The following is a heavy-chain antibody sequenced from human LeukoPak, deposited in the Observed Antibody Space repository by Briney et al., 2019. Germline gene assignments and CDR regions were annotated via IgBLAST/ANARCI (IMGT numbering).Heavy chain of an antibody. CDR1: GGSFSGYY. CDR2: INHSGST. V-gene: IGHV4-34*01. J-gene: IGHJ4*02. CDR3: ARGGHDYGDYFDY. D-gene: IGHD4-17*01. Sequence: SETLSLTCAVYGGSFSGYYWSWIRQPPGKVLEWIGEINHSGSTNYNPSLKSRVTISVDTSKNQFSLKLSSVTAADTAVYYCARGGHDYGDYFDYWGQGTLVIVSS.